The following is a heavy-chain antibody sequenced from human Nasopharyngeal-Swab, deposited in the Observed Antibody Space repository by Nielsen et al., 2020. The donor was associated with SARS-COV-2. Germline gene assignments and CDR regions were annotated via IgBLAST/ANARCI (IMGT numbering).Heavy chain of an antibody. J-gene: IGHJ4*02. D-gene: IGHD2-21*02. CDR3: VKDMGTVTAGLGY. Sequence: SLKISCVASGFTFDDYAMHWVRQAPGKGPEWVSGILRESGTIGYADSVRGRFTISRDNAKDSLYLEMNSLRPEDTALYYCVKDMGTVTAGLGYWGQGTLVTVSA. CDR2: ILRESGTI. V-gene: IGHV3-9*01. CDR1: GFTFDDYA.